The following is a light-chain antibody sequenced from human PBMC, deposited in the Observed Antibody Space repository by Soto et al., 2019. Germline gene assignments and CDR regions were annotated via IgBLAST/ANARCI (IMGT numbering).Light chain of an antibody. CDR2: GAS. V-gene: IGKV3-20*01. J-gene: IGKJ2*01. Sequence: EIVLTQSPGTLSLSPGERATLSCRASQSGSGSYLAWYQHKPGQAPRLLIYGASSRATGIPDRFIGSGSGTDFALTISRREPEDFAVYYCQQYGGPPFYTFGQGTKLEIK. CDR3: QQYGGPPFYT. CDR1: QSGSGSY.